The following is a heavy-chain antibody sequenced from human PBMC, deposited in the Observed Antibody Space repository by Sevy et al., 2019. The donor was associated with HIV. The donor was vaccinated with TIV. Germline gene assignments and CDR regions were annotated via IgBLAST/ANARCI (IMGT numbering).Heavy chain of an antibody. J-gene: IGHJ4*02. V-gene: IGHV3-23*01. CDR2: ISGSGGRT. Sequence: GGSLRLSCAASGFTFGTYAMSCVRQAPGKGLERVSTISGSGGRTYYADSVKGRFTISRDNSKNTLYLQMNSLRAEDKAVYYCAKALYASKVLVTNGFDYWGQGTLVTVSS. CDR1: GFTFGTYA. D-gene: IGHD3-22*01. CDR3: AKALYASKVLVTNGFDY.